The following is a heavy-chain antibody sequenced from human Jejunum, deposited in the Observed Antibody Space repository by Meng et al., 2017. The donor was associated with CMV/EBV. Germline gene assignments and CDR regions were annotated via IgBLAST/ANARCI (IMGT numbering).Heavy chain of an antibody. CDR2: ISSSGTTI. D-gene: IGHD2-2*01. V-gene: IGHV3-11*04. CDR1: GFSFSDYY. Sequence: GFSFSDYYMTWIRQAPGKGLEWVSYISSSGTTIYYADSVKGRFTISRDNAENSLYLQMNSLRAEDTAVYFCARDAVPAAPNWFDLWGQGTLVAVSS. J-gene: IGHJ5*02. CDR3: ARDAVPAAPNWFDL.